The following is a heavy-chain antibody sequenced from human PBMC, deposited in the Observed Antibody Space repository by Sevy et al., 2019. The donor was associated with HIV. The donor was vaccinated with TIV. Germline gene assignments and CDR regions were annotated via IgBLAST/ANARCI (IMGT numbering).Heavy chain of an antibody. V-gene: IGHV1-69*13. CDR3: ARVGSVDYYYGMDV. CDR2: IIPIFGTA. J-gene: IGHJ6*02. Sequence: ASVKVSCKASGGTFSSYAISWVRQAPGQGLEWMGGIIPIFGTANYAQKCQGRVTITADESTSTAYMELSSLRSEDTAVYYCARVGSVDYYYGMDVWGQGTTVTVSS. CDR1: GGTFSSYA. D-gene: IGHD3-10*01.